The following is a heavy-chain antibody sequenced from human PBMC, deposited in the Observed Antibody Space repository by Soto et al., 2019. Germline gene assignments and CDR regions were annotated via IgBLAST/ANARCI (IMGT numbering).Heavy chain of an antibody. V-gene: IGHV2-5*02. CDR1: GFSLSTRGLG. CDR2: IYWDDDQ. D-gene: IGHD6-13*01. J-gene: IGHJ4*02. Sequence: SCPTLVNPTQTLTLTCTFSGFSLSTRGLGVGWIRHPPRKALEWLALIYWDDDQRYRPSLQRRLTITKDTSKNQVVLPMTNMDPVDTATYYRPHRLGTAVAGTRIAYWGQGNLVTV. CDR3: PHRLGTAVAGTRIAY.